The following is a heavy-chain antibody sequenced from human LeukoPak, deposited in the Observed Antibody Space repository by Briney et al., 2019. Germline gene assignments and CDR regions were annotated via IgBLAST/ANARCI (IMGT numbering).Heavy chain of an antibody. D-gene: IGHD3-16*02. V-gene: IGHV4-39*07. Sequence: SETLSLTCTVSGGSISSSSYYWGWIRQPPGKGLEWIGSIYYSGSTYYNPSLKSRVTISVDTSKNQFSLKLSSVTAADTAVYYCARVRTIYDYVWGSYRPAFDIWGQGTMVTVSS. CDR2: IYYSGST. CDR3: ARVRTIYDYVWGSYRPAFDI. J-gene: IGHJ3*02. CDR1: GGSISSSSYY.